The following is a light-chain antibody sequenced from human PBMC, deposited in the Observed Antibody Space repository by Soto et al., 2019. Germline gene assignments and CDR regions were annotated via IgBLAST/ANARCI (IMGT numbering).Light chain of an antibody. CDR1: SSNIGSNY. CDR2: NNN. Sequence: QSVLTQPPSASGTPGQGVTISCSGSSSNIGSNYVYWYQQLPGTAPKLLIYNNNQRPSGVPDRFSASKSGTSASLAIRGLRSDDEADYYCSSWEGSLSGYVFGAGTKLPV. V-gene: IGLV1-47*02. J-gene: IGLJ1*01. CDR3: SSWEGSLSGYV.